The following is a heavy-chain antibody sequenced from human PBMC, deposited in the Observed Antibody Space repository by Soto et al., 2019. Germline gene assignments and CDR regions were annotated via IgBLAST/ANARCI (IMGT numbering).Heavy chain of an antibody. CDR2: ISYDGSNK. CDR3: AKVLGKMIASLYGMDV. V-gene: IGHV3-30*18. Sequence: GGSLRLSCAASGFTFSSYGMHWVRQAPGKGLEWVAVISYDGSNKYYADSVKGRFTISRDNSKNTLYLQMNSLRAEDTAVYYCAKVLGKMIASLYGMDVWGQGTTVTVSS. CDR1: GFTFSSYG. D-gene: IGHD3-22*01. J-gene: IGHJ6*02.